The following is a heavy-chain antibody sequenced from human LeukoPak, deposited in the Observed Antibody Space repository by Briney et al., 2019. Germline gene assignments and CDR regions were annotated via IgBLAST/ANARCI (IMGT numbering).Heavy chain of an antibody. D-gene: IGHD5-24*01. CDR3: ARDYKYAFDN. Sequence: GGSLRLSCAASGFTFSDYSMNWVRQAPGKGLEWISYIGSDSGNTNYADSVKSRFTISGDKAKNSLYLQMNSLRVEDTAVHYCARDYKYAFDNWGQGTLVTVSS. V-gene: IGHV3-48*01. CDR1: GFTFSDYS. CDR2: IGSDSGNT. J-gene: IGHJ4*02.